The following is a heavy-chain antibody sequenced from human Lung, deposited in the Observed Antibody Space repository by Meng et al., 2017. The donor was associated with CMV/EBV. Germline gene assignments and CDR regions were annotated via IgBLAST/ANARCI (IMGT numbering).Heavy chain of an antibody. V-gene: IGHV1-69*05. J-gene: IGHJ4*02. CDR3: ARDRGTIFGVDFDY. CDR2: IIPIFGTA. CDR1: GGTLSSYA. Sequence: SVXVSRKASGGTLSSYAISWVRQAPGQGLEWMGGIIPIFGTANYAQKFQGRVTITTDESTSTAYMELSSLRSEDTAVYYCARDRGTIFGVDFDYWGQGTLVTVSS. D-gene: IGHD3-3*01.